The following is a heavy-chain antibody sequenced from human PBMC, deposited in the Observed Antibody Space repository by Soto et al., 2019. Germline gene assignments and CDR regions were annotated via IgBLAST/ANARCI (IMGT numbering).Heavy chain of an antibody. Sequence: QVQLVQSGAEVKKPGASVQVSCKTSGYTFTSYDINWVRQAPGQGLEWVGWMNTNSDDTRSAQKFRGRLTLTRDKSMRAVYMKLSNLRPDDSAVYYCAREWSAAGHFYGMDVWGQGTPVAVSS. V-gene: IGHV1-8*01. CDR1: GYTFTSYD. J-gene: IGHJ6*02. D-gene: IGHD6-13*01. CDR3: AREWSAAGHFYGMDV. CDR2: MNTNSDDT.